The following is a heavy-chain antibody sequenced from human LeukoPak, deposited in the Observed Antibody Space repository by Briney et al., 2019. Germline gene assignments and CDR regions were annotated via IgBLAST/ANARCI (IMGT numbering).Heavy chain of an antibody. V-gene: IGHV3-23*01. D-gene: IGHD1-26*01. CDR2: ISGSGTTI. CDR3: AKDSGGTYFYYYYYMDV. Sequence: GGSLRLSCAASGFTFSRYSMSWVRQAPGKGLEWVSAISGSGTTIYYVDSVKGRFTISRDNSKNTLYLQINSLRAEDTAVYYCAKDSGGTYFYYYYYMDVWGKGTTVTVSS. J-gene: IGHJ6*03. CDR1: GFTFSRYS.